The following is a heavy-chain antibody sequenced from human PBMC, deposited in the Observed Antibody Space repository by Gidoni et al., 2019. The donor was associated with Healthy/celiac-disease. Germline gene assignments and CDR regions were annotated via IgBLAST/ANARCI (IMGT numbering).Heavy chain of an antibody. CDR2: IYYSGST. CDR1: GGSISSYY. CDR3: ARDNDELRFLDY. J-gene: IGHJ4*02. Sequence: QVQLQESGPGLVKPSETLCLPCTVSGGSISSYYWSWIRQPPGKGLEWIGYIYYSGSTNYNPSLKSRVTISVDTSKNQFSLKLSSVTAADTAVYYCARDNDELRFLDYWGQGTLVTVSS. D-gene: IGHD3-3*01. V-gene: IGHV4-59*01.